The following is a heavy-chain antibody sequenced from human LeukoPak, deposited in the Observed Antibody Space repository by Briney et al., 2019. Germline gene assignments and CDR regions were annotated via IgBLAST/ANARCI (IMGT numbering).Heavy chain of an antibody. CDR3: AKDPHYYDSSGSDP. D-gene: IGHD3-22*01. CDR1: GFTFSSYA. J-gene: IGHJ5*02. V-gene: IGHV3-23*01. Sequence: PGGSLRLSCAASGFTFSSYAKSWVRQAPGKGLEWVSAISGSGGSTYYADSVKGRFTISRDNSKNTLYLQMNSLRAEDTAVYYCAKDPHYYDSSGSDPWGQGTLVTVSS. CDR2: ISGSGGST.